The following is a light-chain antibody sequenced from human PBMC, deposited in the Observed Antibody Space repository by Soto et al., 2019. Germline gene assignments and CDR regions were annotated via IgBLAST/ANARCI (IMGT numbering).Light chain of an antibody. CDR2: DDS. CDR1: NIETKS. Sequence: SYELTQPPSMSVAPGHTARITCGGNNIETKSVHWYQHKPGQAPVLVVFDDSDRPSGIPERFSGSNSGNTATLTITRVEAGDEADYYCQVWNDSGDPVVFGGGTKVTVL. J-gene: IGLJ2*01. V-gene: IGLV3-21*02. CDR3: QVWNDSGDPVV.